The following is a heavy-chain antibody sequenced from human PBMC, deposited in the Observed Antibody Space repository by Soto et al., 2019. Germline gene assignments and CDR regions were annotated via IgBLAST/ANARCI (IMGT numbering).Heavy chain of an antibody. CDR3: ARDGAAAGQFDP. D-gene: IGHD6-13*01. V-gene: IGHV4-59*01. CDR1: GGSISSYY. CDR2: IYYSGST. J-gene: IGHJ5*02. Sequence: SETLSLTCTVSGGSISSYYWSWIRKPPGKGLEWIGYIYYSGSTNYNPSLKSRVTISVDTSKNQFSLKLSSVTAADTAVYYCARDGAAAGQFDPWGQGTLVTVS.